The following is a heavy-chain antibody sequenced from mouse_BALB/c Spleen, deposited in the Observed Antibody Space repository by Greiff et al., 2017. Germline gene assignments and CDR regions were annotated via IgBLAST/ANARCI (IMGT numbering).Heavy chain of an antibody. CDR3: ARGEGLGQGFAY. Sequence: EVKLVESGGGLVQPGGSLRLSCATSGFTFTDYYMSWVRQPPGKAHEWLGFIRNKANGYTTEYSASVKGRFTISRDNSQSILYLQMNTLRAEDSATYYCARGEGLGQGFAYWGQGTLVTGSA. D-gene: IGHD4-1*01. J-gene: IGHJ3*01. CDR2: IRNKANGYTT. V-gene: IGHV7-3*02. CDR1: GFTFTDYY.